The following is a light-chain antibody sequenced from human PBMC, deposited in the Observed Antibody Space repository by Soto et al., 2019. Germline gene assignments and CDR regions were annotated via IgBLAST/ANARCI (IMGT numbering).Light chain of an antibody. J-gene: IGKJ4*01. V-gene: IGKV3-11*01. Sequence: EIVLTQSPATLSLSPGNRATLSCRASQSVSSYLAWYQQKPGQAPRLLIYDASNRATGIPARFSGSGSGTDFTLPRTSLDPEPFAVYYCQRRSNWPSTFAGATKVEIK. CDR2: DAS. CDR3: QRRSNWPST. CDR1: QSVSSY.